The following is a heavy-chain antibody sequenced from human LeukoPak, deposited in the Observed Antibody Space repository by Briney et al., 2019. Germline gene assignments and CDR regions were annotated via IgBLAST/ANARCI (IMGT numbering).Heavy chain of an antibody. CDR2: IYYTGNT. Sequence: SETLSLTCTVSGGSISSPSYYWGWIRQPPGKGLGWIGSIYYTGNTYYNPSLKSRVTILVDTSKNQFSLNLSSSTAADTAVYYCARDIVGGSGSGSMDVWGQGTTVTVSS. V-gene: IGHV4-39*07. CDR3: ARDIVGGSGSGSMDV. J-gene: IGHJ6*02. D-gene: IGHD3-10*01. CDR1: GGSISSPSYY.